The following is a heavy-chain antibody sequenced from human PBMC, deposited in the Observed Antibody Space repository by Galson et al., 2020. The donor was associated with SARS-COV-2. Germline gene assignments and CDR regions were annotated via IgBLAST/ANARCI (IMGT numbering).Heavy chain of an antibody. CDR3: ARLLSSSWYFGVTFDY. Sequence: SETLSLTCTVSGYSIISGYYWGWIRQPPGKGLEWIGSIYHSGSTYYNPSLKSRVTISVDTSKNQFSLKLSSVTAADTAVYYCARLLSSSWYFGVTFDYWGQGTLVTVSS. CDR2: IYHSGST. D-gene: IGHD6-13*01. CDR1: GYSIISGYY. V-gene: IGHV4-38-2*02. J-gene: IGHJ4*02.